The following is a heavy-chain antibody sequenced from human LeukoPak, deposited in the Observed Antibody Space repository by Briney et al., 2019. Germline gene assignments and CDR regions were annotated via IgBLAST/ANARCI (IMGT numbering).Heavy chain of an antibody. V-gene: IGHV3-23*01. CDR3: AKDLNWGRELFDY. Sequence: GGSLRLSCAASGFTFSSYAMSWVRQAPGKGLKWVSAISGSGGSTYYADSVKGRFTISRDNSKNTLYLQMNSLRAEDTAVYYCAKDLNWGRELFDYWGQGTLVTVSS. J-gene: IGHJ4*02. CDR2: ISGSGGST. D-gene: IGHD7-27*01. CDR1: GFTFSSYA.